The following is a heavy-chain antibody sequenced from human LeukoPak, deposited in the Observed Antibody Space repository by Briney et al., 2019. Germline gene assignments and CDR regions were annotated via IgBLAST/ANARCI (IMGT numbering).Heavy chain of an antibody. V-gene: IGHV3-20*04. CDR1: GFTFSSYE. CDR3: ARDLDFSGSYYRYFDY. J-gene: IGHJ4*02. Sequence: PGGSLRLSCAASGFTFSSYEMNWVRQAPGKGLEWVSGLNWNGASTGYADSVKGRFTISRDNAKNSLYLQMNSLRAEDTALYYCARDLDFSGSYYRYFDYWGQGTLVTVSS. CDR2: LNWNGAST. D-gene: IGHD1-26*01.